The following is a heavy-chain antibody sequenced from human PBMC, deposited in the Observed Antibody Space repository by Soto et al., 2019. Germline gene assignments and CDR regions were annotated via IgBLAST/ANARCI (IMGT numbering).Heavy chain of an antibody. CDR3: ATGLYSSWHYFDH. V-gene: IGHV4-31*03. CDR2: IYYSGST. Sequence: ASETLSLTCTVSGGSISSGGYYWSWIRQHPGKGLEWIGYIYYSGSTYYNPSLKSRVTISVDTSKNQFSLKLSSVTAADTAVYYCATGLYSSWHYFDHWGQGTPVTVSS. CDR1: GGSISSGGYY. J-gene: IGHJ4*02. D-gene: IGHD6-6*01.